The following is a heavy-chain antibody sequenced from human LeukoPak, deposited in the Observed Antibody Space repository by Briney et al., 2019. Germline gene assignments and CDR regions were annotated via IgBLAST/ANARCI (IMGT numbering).Heavy chain of an antibody. Sequence: GGSLRLSCAASGFTFSSYSMNWVRQAPGKGLEWVSSISSSSSYIYYADSVKGRFTISRDNAKNSLYLQMNSLRAEDTAVYYCARTYDSSGYCFDYWGQGTLVTVSS. V-gene: IGHV3-21*04. J-gene: IGHJ4*02. CDR1: GFTFSSYS. D-gene: IGHD3-22*01. CDR2: ISSSSSYI. CDR3: ARTYDSSGYCFDY.